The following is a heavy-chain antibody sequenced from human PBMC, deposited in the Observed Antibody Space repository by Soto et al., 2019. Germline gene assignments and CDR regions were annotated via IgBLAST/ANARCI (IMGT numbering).Heavy chain of an antibody. D-gene: IGHD1-1*01. CDR2: IYHSGST. Sequence: PSETLSLTCAVSGYSISTGFNWAWIRQPPGKGLEWIGSIYHSGSTYYNLSLKSRVTISVDTSKNQFSLKLRSVTAADTAVYYCVRDGTKTLRDWFDPWGQGISVTVSS. J-gene: IGHJ5*02. V-gene: IGHV4-38-2*01. CDR1: GYSISTGFN. CDR3: VRDGTKTLRDWFDP.